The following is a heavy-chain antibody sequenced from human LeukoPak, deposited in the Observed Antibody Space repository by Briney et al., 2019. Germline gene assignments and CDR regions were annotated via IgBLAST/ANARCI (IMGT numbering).Heavy chain of an antibody. J-gene: IGHJ5*02. D-gene: IGHD2-15*01. CDR2: ISYDGSNK. V-gene: IGHV3-30*18. Sequence: GGSLRLSCAASGFTFSSYGMHWVRQAPGKGLEWVAVISYDGSNKYYADSVKGRSTISRDNSKNTLYLQMNSLRAEDTAVYYCAKDLGRYCSGGSCFPGWFDPWGQGTLVTVSS. CDR3: AKDLGRYCSGGSCFPGWFDP. CDR1: GFTFSSYG.